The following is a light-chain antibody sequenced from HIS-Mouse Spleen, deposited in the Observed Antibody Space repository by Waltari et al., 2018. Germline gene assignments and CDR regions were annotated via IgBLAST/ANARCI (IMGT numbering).Light chain of an antibody. CDR1: SSDVGGYNS. J-gene: IGLJ1*01. Sequence: QSALTQPRSVSGSPGQSVTIPCTGTSSDVGGYNSVPWYQQHPGKAPKLMIYDVSNPPSWVPDRFSGSKSGNTASLTISGLQAEDEADYYCCSYAGSYTYVFGTGTKVTVL. CDR3: CSYAGSYTYV. V-gene: IGLV2-11*01. CDR2: DVS.